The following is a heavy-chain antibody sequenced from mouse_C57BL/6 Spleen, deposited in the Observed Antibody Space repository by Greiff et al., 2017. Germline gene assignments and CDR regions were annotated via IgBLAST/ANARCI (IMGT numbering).Heavy chain of an antibody. CDR1: GYTFTSYW. CDR2: IYPSDSET. V-gene: IGHV1-61*01. Sequence: QVQLQQPGAELVRPGSSVKLSCKASGYTFTSYWMDWVKQRPGQGLEWIGNIYPSDSETHYNQKFKDKATLTVDKSSSTAYMQLRSLTSEDSAVYYCARGYDGGYAMDYWGQGTSVTVSS. D-gene: IGHD2-10*02. CDR3: ARGYDGGYAMDY. J-gene: IGHJ4*01.